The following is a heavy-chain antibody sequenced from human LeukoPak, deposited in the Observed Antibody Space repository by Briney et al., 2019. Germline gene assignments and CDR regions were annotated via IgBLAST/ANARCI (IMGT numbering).Heavy chain of an antibody. CDR1: GFTFSSYA. Sequence: GGSLRLSCAASGFTFSSYAMHWVRQAPGKGLEWVAVISYDGSNKYYADSVKGRFTISRDNSKNTLYLQMNSLRAEDTAVYYCAREAYDYVWGSYGFDYWGQGTLVTVSS. D-gene: IGHD3-16*01. CDR2: ISYDGSNK. J-gene: IGHJ4*02. V-gene: IGHV3-30-3*01. CDR3: AREAYDYVWGSYGFDY.